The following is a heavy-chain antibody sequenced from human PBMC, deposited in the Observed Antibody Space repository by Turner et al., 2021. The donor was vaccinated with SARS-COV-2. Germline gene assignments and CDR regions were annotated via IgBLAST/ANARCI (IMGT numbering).Heavy chain of an antibody. D-gene: IGHD3-16*02. CDR3: ARVRPSLIDYFDY. J-gene: IGHJ4*02. V-gene: IGHV3-53*01. CDR1: GFTVSRNY. Sequence: EVQLVDPAGGLIQPGGSLSLSCAAPGFTVSRNYLSWVRQAPGEGVEWVSVIYSGGSKYYADSGKGRFTISRDNSKNTLYLQMNSLRAEDTAVYYCARVRPSLIDYFDYWGQGTLVTVSS. CDR2: IYSGGSK.